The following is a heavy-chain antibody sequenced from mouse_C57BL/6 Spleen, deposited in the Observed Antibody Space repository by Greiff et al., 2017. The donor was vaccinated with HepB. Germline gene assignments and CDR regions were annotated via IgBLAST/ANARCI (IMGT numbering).Heavy chain of an antibody. CDR2: IDPETGGT. V-gene: IGHV1-15*01. CDR3: TRSTPYSFYAMDY. CDR1: GYTFTDYE. Sequence: LQESGAELVRPGASVTLSCKASGYTFTDYEMHWVKQTPVHGLEWIGAIDPETGGTAYNQKFKGKAILTADKSSSTAYMELRSLTSEDSAVYYCTRSTPYSFYAMDYWGQGTSVTVSS. J-gene: IGHJ4*01. D-gene: IGHD2-12*01.